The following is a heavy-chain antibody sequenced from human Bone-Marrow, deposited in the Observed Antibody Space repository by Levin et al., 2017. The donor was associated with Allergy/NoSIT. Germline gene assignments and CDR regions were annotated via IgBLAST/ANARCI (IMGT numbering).Heavy chain of an antibody. V-gene: IGHV4-31*03. CDR3: AREPGYSNSWYYFDY. CDR2: IYYSGST. J-gene: IGHJ4*02. Sequence: SQTLSLTCTVSGGSISSGGYYWSWLRQHPGKGLEWIGYIYYSGSTNYNPSLKSRVTISVDTSKNQFSLKLNSVTAADTAVYYCAREPGYSNSWYYFDYWGQGTLVTVSS. D-gene: IGHD6-13*01. CDR1: GGSISSGGYY.